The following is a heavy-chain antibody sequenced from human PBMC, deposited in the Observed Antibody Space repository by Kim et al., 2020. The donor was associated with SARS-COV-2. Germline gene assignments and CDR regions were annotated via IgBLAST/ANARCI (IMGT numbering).Heavy chain of an antibody. CDR3: ARDLSYYGDAFDY. CDR2: INTDGSDT. D-gene: IGHD4-17*01. J-gene: IGHJ4*02. V-gene: IGHV3-74*01. CDR1: GFSFGNYW. Sequence: GGSLRLSCAASGFSFGNYWMHWVRQAPGKGLVWVSRINTDGSDTSYADSVKGRFTISRDNAKNTLFLQMNSLRAEDTAIYYCARDLSYYGDAFDYWGQGTLVIVSS.